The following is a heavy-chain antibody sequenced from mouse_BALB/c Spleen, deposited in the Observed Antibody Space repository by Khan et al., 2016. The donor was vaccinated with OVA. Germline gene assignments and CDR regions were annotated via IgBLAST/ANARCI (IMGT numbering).Heavy chain of an antibody. Sequence: QVQLKESGPGLVAPSQNLSITCTVSGFSLTGYGVHWVRQPPGKGLEWLGMIWGDGSTDYNSALKSRLSISKDNSKSQVFLKMNSLQTDDTARYYCARELRLGGFAYWGQGTLVTVSA. CDR1: GFSLTGYG. J-gene: IGHJ3*01. CDR2: IWGDGST. D-gene: IGHD1-2*01. V-gene: IGHV2-6-7*01. CDR3: ARELRLGGFAY.